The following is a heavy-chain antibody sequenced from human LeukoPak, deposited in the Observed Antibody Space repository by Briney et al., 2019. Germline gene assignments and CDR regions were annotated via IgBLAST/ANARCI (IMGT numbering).Heavy chain of an antibody. CDR3: ARDRSSSWYGPNYYYYYGMDV. CDR2: IYHSGST. CDR1: GGSISSSNW. Sequence: SETLSLTCAVSGGSISSSNWWSWVRQPPGKGLEWIGEIYHSGSTNYNPSLKSRVTIPVDKSKNQFSLKLSSVTATDTAVYYCARDRSSSWYGPNYYYYYGMDVWGQGTTVTVSS. J-gene: IGHJ6*02. D-gene: IGHD6-13*01. V-gene: IGHV4-4*02.